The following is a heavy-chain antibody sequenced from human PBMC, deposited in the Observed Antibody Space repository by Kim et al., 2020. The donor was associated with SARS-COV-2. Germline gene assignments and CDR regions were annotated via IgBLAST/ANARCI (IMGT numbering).Heavy chain of an antibody. V-gene: IGHV4-39*01. D-gene: IGHD2-2*02. Sequence: SETLSLTCTVSGGSISSSSYYWGWIRQPPGKGLEWIGSIYYSGSTYYNPSLKSRVTISVDTSKNQFSLKLSSVTAADTAVYYCARLIDYCSSTSCYIPYYYYYMDVWGKGTTVTVSS. CDR2: IYYSGST. CDR1: GGSISSSSYY. CDR3: ARLIDYCSSTSCYIPYYYYYMDV. J-gene: IGHJ6*03.